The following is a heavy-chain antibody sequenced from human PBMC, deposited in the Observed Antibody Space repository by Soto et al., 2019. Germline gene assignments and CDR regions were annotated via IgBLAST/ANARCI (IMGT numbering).Heavy chain of an antibody. Sequence: QVHLVQSGTEVKKPGSSVRVSCKASGGNFRDYAISWERQAPGQGPEWMGGIMAVFGTATYAQKFQGRVTIAAEEFTTTAYLDLSSLTSGDATVYYCATARGFSAAMAVWGPGTTVTVSS. CDR1: GGNFRDYA. J-gene: IGHJ6*02. V-gene: IGHV1-69*01. CDR3: ATARGFSAAMAV. CDR2: IMAVFGTA. D-gene: IGHD3-3*01.